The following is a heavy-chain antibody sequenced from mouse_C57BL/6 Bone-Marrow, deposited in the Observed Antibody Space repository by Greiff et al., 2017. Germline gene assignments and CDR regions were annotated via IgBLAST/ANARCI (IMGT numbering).Heavy chain of an antibody. D-gene: IGHD2-12*01. Sequence: QVQLQQPGAELVKPGASVKLSCKASGYTFTNYWMHWVKQRPGQGLEWIGMMHPNGGSPDYNEKFKGEATLSVDKSSRTAYMELSNMTSVDSAVYYCARSYNYDDYTMDYWGQGTSVTVSA. V-gene: IGHV1-64*01. CDR2: MHPNGGSP. CDR3: ARSYNYDDYTMDY. CDR1: GYTFTNYW. J-gene: IGHJ4*01.